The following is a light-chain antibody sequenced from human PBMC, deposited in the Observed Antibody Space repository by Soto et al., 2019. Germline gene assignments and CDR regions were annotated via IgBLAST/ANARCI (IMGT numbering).Light chain of an antibody. V-gene: IGKV1-5*03. CDR2: KAF. J-gene: IGKJ4*01. CDR3: HQHNTYPLS. Sequence: DIQMTQSTSTLSASVGDRFTITCRASQSISNWLAWYQQKPGKAPKLLIYKAFTLESGVPSRFSGSGSGTEFTLTISSLQSDDFATYYCHQHNTYPLSFGGGTKVEIK. CDR1: QSISNW.